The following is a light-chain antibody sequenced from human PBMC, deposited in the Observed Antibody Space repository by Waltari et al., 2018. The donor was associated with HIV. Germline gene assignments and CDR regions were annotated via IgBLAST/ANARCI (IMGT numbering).Light chain of an antibody. CDR1: QSVSSS. CDR3: QQRSNWPPTWT. Sequence: EIVLTQSPATLSLSPGERATLSCRASQSVSSSFSWYQQKPGQAPRLLIYDASNRATGIPARFSGSGSGTDFTLTISSLEPEDFAVYYCQQRSNWPPTWTFGQGTKVEIK. CDR2: DAS. J-gene: IGKJ1*01. V-gene: IGKV3-11*01.